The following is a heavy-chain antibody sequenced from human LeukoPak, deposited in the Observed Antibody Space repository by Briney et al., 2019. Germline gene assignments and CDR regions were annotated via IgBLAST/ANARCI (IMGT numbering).Heavy chain of an antibody. CDR1: GFTFRSYG. V-gene: IGHV3-30*18. D-gene: IGHD5-12*01. J-gene: IGHJ6*02. CDR2: IAYDGSNK. CDR3: AKSADSMVATTNYYYYYGMDV. Sequence: GGSLRLSCAASGFTFRSYGMHWVRQAPGKGLEGVAVIAYDGSNKYYADSVKGRFTISRDSSKNTLYLQMNSLRAEDTAVYYCAKSADSMVATTNYYYYYGMDVWGQGTTVTVSS.